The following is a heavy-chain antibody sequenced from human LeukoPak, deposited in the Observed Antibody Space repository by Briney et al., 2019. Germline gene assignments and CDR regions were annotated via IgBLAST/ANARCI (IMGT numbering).Heavy chain of an antibody. CDR3: ARGGGRVVLMVYATRPNWFEP. CDR2: VNPSGST. CDR1: GGCLSSVY. V-gene: IGHV4-34*01. J-gene: IGHJ5*02. D-gene: IGHD2-8*01. Sequence: PETLSLTCLVFGGCLSSVYWSWIRQPPGKGRGWIGAVNPSGSTNYQWSLKSRVTIPGDTSKNQFSLKLSSVTAAETAVYYCARGGGRVVLMVYATRPNWFEPWGQGTLVTVFS.